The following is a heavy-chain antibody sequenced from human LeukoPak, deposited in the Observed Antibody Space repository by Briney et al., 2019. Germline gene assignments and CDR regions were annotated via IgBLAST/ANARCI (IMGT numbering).Heavy chain of an antibody. Sequence: ASAKVSCKASGGTFSSYAISWVPQAPGPGLEWLGGIIPIFGTANYAQKFQGRVTITTDESTSTAYMELSSLRSEDTAVYYCARSWNDVAPFDYWGQGTLVTVSS. CDR2: IIPIFGTA. CDR3: ARSWNDVAPFDY. CDR1: GGTFSSYA. J-gene: IGHJ4*02. V-gene: IGHV1-69*05. D-gene: IGHD1-1*01.